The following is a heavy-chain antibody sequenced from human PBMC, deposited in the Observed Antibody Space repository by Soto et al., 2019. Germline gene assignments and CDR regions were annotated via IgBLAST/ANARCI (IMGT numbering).Heavy chain of an antibody. V-gene: IGHV3-23*01. CDR2: ISISGGST. CDR1: GFTLSNYA. J-gene: IGHJ4*02. CDR3: AKDLRDSSGYYYYIDS. Sequence: EVQLLESGGGSVQPGGSLRLSCAASGFTLSNYAMSWVRQAPGKGLEWVSAISISGGSTYYADSVKGRFTISRDSSKNTLYLQMNSLRAEDTAVYYCAKDLRDSSGYYYYIDSRGQGILVTVSS. D-gene: IGHD3-22*01.